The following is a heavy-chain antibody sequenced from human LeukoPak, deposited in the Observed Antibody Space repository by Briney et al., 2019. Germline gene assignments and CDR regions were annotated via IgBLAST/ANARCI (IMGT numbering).Heavy chain of an antibody. CDR1: GGSISSSNW. V-gene: IGHV4-4*02. CDR2: IYHSGST. J-gene: IGHJ4*02. Sequence: RSGTPSLTSAVSGGSISSSNWWSWVRQPPGKGLEWIGEIYHSGSTNYNPSLKSRATMSVDTSKNQFSLNLSSVTAADTAVYYCARHSNINWKGGYYFDYWGQGNLVSVSS. CDR3: ARHSNINWKGGYYFDY. D-gene: IGHD1-1*01.